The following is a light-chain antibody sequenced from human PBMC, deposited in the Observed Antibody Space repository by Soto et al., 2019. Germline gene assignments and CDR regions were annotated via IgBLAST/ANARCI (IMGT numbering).Light chain of an antibody. CDR2: EVS. CDR1: SSDVGGYNY. V-gene: IGLV2-8*01. J-gene: IGLJ3*02. Sequence: QSALTQPPSASGSPGQSVTISCTGTSSDVGGYNYVSWYQQHPGKAPKLMIYEVSKRPSGVPDRFSGSKSGNTASLTVSGLQAEDEADYYCSSYACSNNLRVFGGGTKLTVL. CDR3: SSYACSNNLRV.